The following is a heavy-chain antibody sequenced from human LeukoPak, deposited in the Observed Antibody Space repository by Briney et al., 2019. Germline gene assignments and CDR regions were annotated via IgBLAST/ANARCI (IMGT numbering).Heavy chain of an antibody. Sequence: AGGSLRLSCAASGFTVSGTHMSWVRQAPGKGLEWVSAIYTGGTTYYSDSVGGRFTISRDKSKNTLYLQMDSLRVEDTAVYYCARDQATSGGGLDSWGQGTLVTVSS. CDR3: ARDQATSGGGLDS. CDR1: GFTVSGTH. J-gene: IGHJ4*02. D-gene: IGHD3-16*01. CDR2: IYTGGTT. V-gene: IGHV3-53*01.